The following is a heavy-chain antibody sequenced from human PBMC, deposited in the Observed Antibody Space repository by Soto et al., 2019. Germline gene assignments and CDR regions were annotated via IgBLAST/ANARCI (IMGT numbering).Heavy chain of an antibody. D-gene: IGHD2-21*02. V-gene: IGHV4-39*01. J-gene: IGHJ6*02. CDR2: IYYSGST. CDR1: GGSISSSSYY. CDR3: AKQPRGTVVTRGYYYGMDV. Sequence: SETLSLTCTVSGGSISSSSYYWGWIRQPPGKGLEWIGTIYYSGSTYYNPSLKSRVTISVDTSKNQFSLKLSSVTAADTAVYYCAKQPRGTVVTRGYYYGMDVWGQGATVTVSS.